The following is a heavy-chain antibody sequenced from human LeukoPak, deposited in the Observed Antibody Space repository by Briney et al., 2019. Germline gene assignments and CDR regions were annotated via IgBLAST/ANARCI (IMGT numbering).Heavy chain of an antibody. CDR3: ARSNHELALDP. J-gene: IGHJ5*02. Sequence: ASVKVSCKASGYTFTSYDINWVRQAPGQGLEWMGWMNPNSGNTGYAQKFQGRVTITRNTSISTAYMEMSSLRSEDTAVYYCARSNHELALDPWGQGTLVTVSS. D-gene: IGHD5-24*01. CDR2: MNPNSGNT. CDR1: GYTFTSYD. V-gene: IGHV1-8*03.